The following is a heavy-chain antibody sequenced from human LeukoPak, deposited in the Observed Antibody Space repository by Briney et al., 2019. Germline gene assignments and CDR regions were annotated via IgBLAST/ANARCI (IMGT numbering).Heavy chain of an antibody. V-gene: IGHV4-59*08. CDR3: ARQGAAAVDWFDP. D-gene: IGHD6-13*01. Sequence: SETLSLTCTVSGGSISSYYWSWIRQPPGKGLEWIGYIYYSGSTNYNPSLKSRVTISVDTSKNQFSLKLSSVTAAGTAVYYCARQGAAAVDWFDPWGQGTLVTVSS. CDR1: GGSISSYY. CDR2: IYYSGST. J-gene: IGHJ5*02.